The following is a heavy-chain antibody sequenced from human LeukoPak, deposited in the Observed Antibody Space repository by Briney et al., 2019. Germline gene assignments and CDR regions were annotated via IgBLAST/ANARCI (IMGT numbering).Heavy chain of an antibody. V-gene: IGHV3-30*02. CDR2: IRYDGSNK. D-gene: IGHD2-2*01. CDR3: AKGGSVWCSSTSCHIFDY. Sequence: GGSLRLSCAASGFTFTDYAMHWVRQAPGKGLEWVAFIRYDGSNKNYADSVKGRFTISRDNSKNTLYLQMNSLRAEDTAVYYCAKGGSVWCSSTSCHIFDYWGQGTLVTVSS. CDR1: GFTFTDYA. J-gene: IGHJ4*02.